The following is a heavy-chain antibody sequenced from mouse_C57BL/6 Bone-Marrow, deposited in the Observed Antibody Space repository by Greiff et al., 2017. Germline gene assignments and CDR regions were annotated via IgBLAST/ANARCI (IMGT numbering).Heavy chain of an antibody. D-gene: IGHD3-2*02. V-gene: IGHV1-52*01. CDR1: GYTFTSYW. J-gene: IGHJ2*01. CDR2: IDPSDSET. CDR3: AREGGRAAQAH. Sequence: QVQLQQPGAELVRPGSSVKLSCKASGYTFTSYWMHWVKQRPIQGLEWIGNIDPSDSETHYNQKFKDKATLTVAKSSSTAYMQLSSLTSEDSAVYYCAREGGRAAQAHWGQGTTLTVSS.